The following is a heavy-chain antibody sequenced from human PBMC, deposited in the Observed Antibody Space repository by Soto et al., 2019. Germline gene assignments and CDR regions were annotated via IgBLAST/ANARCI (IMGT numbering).Heavy chain of an antibody. Sequence: QVQLVESGGGVDQPGRSLRLSCAASGFTCSSYAMNWVRQAPGKGLEWVAVISYDGSNKYYADSVKGRFTISRDNSKNTLYLQMNSLRAEDTAVYYCARDGYKSLDAFDIWGQGTMVTVSS. J-gene: IGHJ3*02. CDR3: ARDGYKSLDAFDI. CDR1: GFTCSSYA. CDR2: ISYDGSNK. V-gene: IGHV3-30-3*01. D-gene: IGHD5-12*01.